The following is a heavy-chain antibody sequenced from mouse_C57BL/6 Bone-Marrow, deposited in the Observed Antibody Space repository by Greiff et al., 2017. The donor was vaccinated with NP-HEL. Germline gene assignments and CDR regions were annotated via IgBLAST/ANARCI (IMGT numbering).Heavy chain of an antibody. V-gene: IGHV1-9*01. CDR1: GYTFTGYW. CDR3: ARTPYYDGSSLWFAY. J-gene: IGHJ3*01. CDR2: ILPGSGST. Sequence: VQLQQSGAELMKPGASVKLSCKATGYTFTGYWIEWVKQRPGHGLEWIGEILPGSGSTNYNEKFKGKATFTADTSTNTAYMQLSSLTTEDSAIYYCARTPYYDGSSLWFAYWGQGTLVTVSA. D-gene: IGHD1-1*01.